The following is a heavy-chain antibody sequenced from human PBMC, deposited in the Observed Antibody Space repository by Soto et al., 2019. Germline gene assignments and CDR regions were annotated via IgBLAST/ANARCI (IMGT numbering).Heavy chain of an antibody. Sequence: SETLSLTCAVYGGSFSGYYWSWIRQPPGKGLEWIGEINHSGSTNYNPSLKSRVTISVDTSKNQFSPKLRSVTAADTAVYYCARERRYGGNLRYFYYGMDVWGQGTTVTVSS. CDR3: ARERRYGGNLRYFYYGMDV. CDR1: GGSFSGYY. V-gene: IGHV4-34*01. D-gene: IGHD2-21*02. CDR2: INHSGST. J-gene: IGHJ6*02.